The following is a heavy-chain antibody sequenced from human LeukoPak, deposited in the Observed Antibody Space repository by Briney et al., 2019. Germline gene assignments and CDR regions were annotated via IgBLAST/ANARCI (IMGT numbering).Heavy chain of an antibody. Sequence: GGSLRLSCATSGFSFSSYAMSWVRQAPGKGLEWVSSITSSLSYISYADSVKGRFTISRDNAKNSLSLQMNSLRAEDTAVYYCARDFGRTSDWQPRLYYGMDVWGQGTTVTVSS. CDR3: ARDFGRTSDWQPRLYYGMDV. J-gene: IGHJ6*02. V-gene: IGHV3-21*01. CDR1: GFSFSSYA. D-gene: IGHD2-2*01. CDR2: ITSSLSYI.